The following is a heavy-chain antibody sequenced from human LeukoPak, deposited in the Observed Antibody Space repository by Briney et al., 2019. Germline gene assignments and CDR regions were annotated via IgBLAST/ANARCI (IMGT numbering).Heavy chain of an antibody. Sequence: PGGPLRLSCAASGFTFSSYWMNWARQAPGKGLEWVASINHNGNVNYYVDSVKGRFTISRDNAKNSLYLQMNSLRAEDTAVYYCARVDCSGGSCYCDYWGQGTLVTVSS. V-gene: IGHV3-7*03. D-gene: IGHD2-15*01. J-gene: IGHJ4*02. CDR3: ARVDCSGGSCYCDY. CDR2: INHNGNVN. CDR1: GFTFSSYW.